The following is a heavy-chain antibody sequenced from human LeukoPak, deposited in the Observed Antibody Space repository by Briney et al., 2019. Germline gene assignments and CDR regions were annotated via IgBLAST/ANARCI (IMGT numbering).Heavy chain of an antibody. CDR3: ARGNAWDRSRDWFDP. Sequence: ASVKVSCKASGYTFSTYGINWVRQAPGQGLEWMGWISVYNGNTNYAQKLQGRVTMTIDTSTGTAYMELRSLRSDDTAVYYCARGNAWDRSRDWFDPWGQGTLVTVSS. J-gene: IGHJ5*02. CDR1: GYTFSTYG. D-gene: IGHD3-16*01. V-gene: IGHV1-18*01. CDR2: ISVYNGNT.